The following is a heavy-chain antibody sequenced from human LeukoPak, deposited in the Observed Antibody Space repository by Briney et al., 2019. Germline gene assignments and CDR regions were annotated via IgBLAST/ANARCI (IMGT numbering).Heavy chain of an antibody. Sequence: PSDPLSLTCTVSGGSVSSGTYYWSWIRQPPGEGLEWFRYIYYSGSTSYNPSLKSRVTISVDTSKNQFSLKLSSVTAADTAVYYCARVEWFGELSPFDIWGQGTMVTVSS. J-gene: IGHJ3*02. D-gene: IGHD3-10*01. V-gene: IGHV4-61*01. CDR2: IYYSGST. CDR1: GGSVSSGTYY. CDR3: ARVEWFGELSPFDI.